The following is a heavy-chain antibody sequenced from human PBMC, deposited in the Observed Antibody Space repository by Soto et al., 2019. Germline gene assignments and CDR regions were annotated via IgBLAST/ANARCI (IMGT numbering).Heavy chain of an antibody. D-gene: IGHD3-16*01. CDR2: IYWDDAK. CDR3: AHKGGGDRILDY. Sequence: QITLKESGPTLVKPTQTLTLTCTFSGFSLSASGVGVGWIRQPPGKALEWLVIIYWDDAKHYSPSLKSSLTITKETSKNQGVLKRTNMDPVETATYYCAHKGGGDRILDYWGQGTLVTVSS. CDR1: GFSLSASGVG. J-gene: IGHJ4*02. V-gene: IGHV2-5*02.